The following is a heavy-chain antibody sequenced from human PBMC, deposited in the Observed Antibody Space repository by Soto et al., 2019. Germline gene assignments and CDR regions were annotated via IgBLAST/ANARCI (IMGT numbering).Heavy chain of an antibody. J-gene: IGHJ5*02. Sequence: GGSLRLSCAASGFTFSSYGMHWVRQAPGKGLEWVAVISYDGSNKYYADSVKGRFTISRDNSKNTLYLQMNSLRAEDTAVYYCAKDHFPYCSSTSRPHNWFDPWGQGTMVTVSS. V-gene: IGHV3-30*18. CDR2: ISYDGSNK. D-gene: IGHD2-2*01. CDR1: GFTFSSYG. CDR3: AKDHFPYCSSTSRPHNWFDP.